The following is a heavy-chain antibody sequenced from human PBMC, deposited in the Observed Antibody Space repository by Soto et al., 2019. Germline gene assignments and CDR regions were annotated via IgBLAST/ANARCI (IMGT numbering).Heavy chain of an antibody. D-gene: IGHD3-3*01. CDR3: ARERFWSGYISRPFDY. Sequence: GGSLRLSCAASGFTFSDYYMSWIRQAPGKGLEWVSYISSSGSTIYYADSVKGRFTISRDNAKNSLYLQMNSLRAEDTAVYYCARERFWSGYISRPFDYWGQGTLVTVSS. V-gene: IGHV3-11*01. CDR2: ISSSGSTI. J-gene: IGHJ4*02. CDR1: GFTFSDYY.